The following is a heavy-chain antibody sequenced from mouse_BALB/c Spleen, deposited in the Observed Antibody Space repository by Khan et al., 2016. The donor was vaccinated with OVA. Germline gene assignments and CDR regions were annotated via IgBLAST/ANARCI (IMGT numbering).Heavy chain of an antibody. D-gene: IGHD1-1*01. Sequence: EVELVESGGDLVKPGGSLKLSCAASGFTFSTYGMSWVRQTPDKRLEWVATINTGGIYTYYPDSVKGRFPISRDNAKNTLYLQMSSLKSEDTAMYYCARLAYYYNSEGFAYWGQGTLVTVSA. J-gene: IGHJ3*01. CDR2: INTGGIYT. CDR1: GFTFSTYG. V-gene: IGHV5-6*01. CDR3: ARLAYYYNSEGFAY.